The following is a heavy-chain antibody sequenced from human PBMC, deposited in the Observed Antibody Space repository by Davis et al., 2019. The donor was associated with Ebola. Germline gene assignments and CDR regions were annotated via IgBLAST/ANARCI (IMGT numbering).Heavy chain of an antibody. CDR1: GASITNSNYY. D-gene: IGHD2-2*01. V-gene: IGHV4-39*07. Sequence: PSETLSLTCTVSGASITNSNYYWGCVRQPPGGGLEWIGEIDYRGNTKYNPSLKSRAFLSMDTSSKQFSLKLTSVTAADTGVYFCASPHQIRGKDFFDCWGPGTPVTVSS. CDR2: IDYRGNT. J-gene: IGHJ4*02. CDR3: ASPHQIRGKDFFDC.